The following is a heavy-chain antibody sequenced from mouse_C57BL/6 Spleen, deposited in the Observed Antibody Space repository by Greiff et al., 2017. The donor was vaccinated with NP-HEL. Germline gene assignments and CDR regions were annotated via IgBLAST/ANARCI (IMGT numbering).Heavy chain of an antibody. J-gene: IGHJ4*01. D-gene: IGHD1-1*01. CDR3: ARGHYSGSEDAMDY. CDR2: IYPGSGST. CDR1: GYTFTSYW. V-gene: IGHV1-55*01. Sequence: QVQLQQPGAELVKPGASVKMSCKASGYTFTSYWITWVKQRPGQGLEWIGDIYPGSGSTNYNEKFKSKATLTVDTSSSTAYMQLSSLTSEDSAVYYCARGHYSGSEDAMDYWGQGTSVTVSS.